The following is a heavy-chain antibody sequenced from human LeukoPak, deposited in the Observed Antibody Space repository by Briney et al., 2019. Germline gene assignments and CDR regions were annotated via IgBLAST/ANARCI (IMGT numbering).Heavy chain of an antibody. D-gene: IGHD4-17*01. V-gene: IGHV3-48*04. CDR2: ISSSSSTI. J-gene: IGHJ3*02. CDR3: ARDGMTTVTRDAFDI. CDR1: GFTFSSYS. Sequence: GGSLRLSCAASGFTFSSYSMNWVRQAPGKGLEWVSYISSSSSTIYYADSVKGRFTISRDNAKNSLYLQMNSLRAEDTAVYYCARDGMTTVTRDAFDIWGQGTMVTVSS.